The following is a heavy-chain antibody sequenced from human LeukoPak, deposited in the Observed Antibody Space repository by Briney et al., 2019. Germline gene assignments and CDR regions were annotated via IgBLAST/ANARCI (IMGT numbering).Heavy chain of an antibody. J-gene: IGHJ4*02. CDR1: GYTFTGYY. D-gene: IGHD3-22*01. CDR2: INPNSGGT. V-gene: IGHV1-2*02. Sequence: ASVKVSCKASGYTFTGYYMHWVRQAPGQGLEWMGWINPNSGGTNYAQKFQGRVTMTRDTSISTAYMELSRLRSDDTAVYYCAREQDYYDSSGYSFDYWGQGTLVTASS. CDR3: AREQDYYDSSGYSFDY.